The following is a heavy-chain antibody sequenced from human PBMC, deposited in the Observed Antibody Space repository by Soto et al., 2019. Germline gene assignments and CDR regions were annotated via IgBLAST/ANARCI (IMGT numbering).Heavy chain of an antibody. CDR1: GFSFSNFW. CDR3: ARDVI. CDR2: IKEDGSEK. V-gene: IGHV3-7*05. J-gene: IGHJ4*02. Sequence: EVQVAESGGGLVQPGGSLRLSCAASGFSFSNFWMSWVRQAPGKGLEWVAAIKEDGSEKNYVDSVRGRFTISRDNAKNSLYLQMNSLRADDTAVYYCARDVIWGQGSLVSVSS.